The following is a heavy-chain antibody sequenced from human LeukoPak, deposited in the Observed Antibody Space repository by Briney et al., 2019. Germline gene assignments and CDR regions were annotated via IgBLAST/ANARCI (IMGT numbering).Heavy chain of an antibody. CDR1: GFTFSSYA. J-gene: IGHJ4*02. CDR2: FSGRGGST. D-gene: IGHD3-3*01. V-gene: IGHV3-23*01. CDR3: AKDLGDYDFWSGYYIGTHYFDY. Sequence: GVLRLSCEASGFTFSSYAMGWVRQAPGKGLGWVSAFSGRGGSTYYADSVKGRFTISRDNSKNTLYLQMNSLRAEDTAVYYCAKDLGDYDFWSGYYIGTHYFDYWGQGTLVTVSS.